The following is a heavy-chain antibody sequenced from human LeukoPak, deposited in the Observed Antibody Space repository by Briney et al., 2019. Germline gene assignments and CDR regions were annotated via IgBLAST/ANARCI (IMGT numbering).Heavy chain of an antibody. CDR2: INPNSGGT. V-gene: IGHV1-2*02. CDR3: ARSRWLQFGHLDY. D-gene: IGHD5-24*01. Sequence: ASVKVSCKASGYTFTGYYMHWVRQAPGQGLEWMGWINPNSGGTNYAQKFQGRVTMTRDTSISTAYMELSRLRSDDTAVYYCARSRWLQFGHLDYWGQGTLVTVSS. J-gene: IGHJ4*02. CDR1: GYTFTGYY.